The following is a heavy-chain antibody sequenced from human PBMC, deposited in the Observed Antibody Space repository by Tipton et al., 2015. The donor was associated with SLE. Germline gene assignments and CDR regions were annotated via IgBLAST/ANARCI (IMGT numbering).Heavy chain of an antibody. CDR3: ARDLMTTVTPFDY. V-gene: IGHV3-11*04. D-gene: IGHD4-17*01. Sequence: SLRLSCAASGFTVSSNYMSWIRQAPGKGLEWVSYISSSGSTIYYADSVKGRFTISRDNAKNSLYLQMNSLRAEDTAVYYCARDLMTTVTPFDYWGQGTLVTVSS. CDR2: ISSSGSTI. J-gene: IGHJ4*02. CDR1: GFTVSSNY.